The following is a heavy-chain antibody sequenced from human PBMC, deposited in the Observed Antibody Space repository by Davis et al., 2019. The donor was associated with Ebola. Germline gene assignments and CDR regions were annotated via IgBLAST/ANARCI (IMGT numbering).Heavy chain of an antibody. J-gene: IGHJ4*02. CDR3: ATKGQYYDSSGYYYGY. V-gene: IGHV3-11*06. D-gene: IGHD3-22*01. Sequence: GESLKISCAASGFTFSDYYMSWIRQAPGKGLEWVSYISSSSSYTNYADSVKGRFTISRDNAKNTLYLQMNSLRAEDTAVYYCATKGQYYDSSGYYYGYWGQGTLVTVSS. CDR1: GFTFSDYY. CDR2: ISSSSSYT.